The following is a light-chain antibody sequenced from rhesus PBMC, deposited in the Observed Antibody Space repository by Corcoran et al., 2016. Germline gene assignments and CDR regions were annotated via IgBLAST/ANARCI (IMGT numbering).Light chain of an antibody. CDR2: DAS. Sequence: DIQMTQSPSSLSASVGDTVTITCQASQAMRKYLAWYQVKPGTAPKLLFYDASTLQSGVPSRCSGGGSGKAFTLTIRSLQPEVFATYFCQQPNNYPRTFGHGTRVEIK. CDR1: QAMRKY. J-gene: IGKJ1*01. CDR3: QQPNNYPRT. V-gene: IGKV1-25*01.